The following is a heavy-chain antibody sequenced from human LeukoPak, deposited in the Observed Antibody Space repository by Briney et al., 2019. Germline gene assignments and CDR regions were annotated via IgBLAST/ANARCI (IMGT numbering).Heavy chain of an antibody. CDR1: GYMFTSYG. J-gene: IGHJ4*02. Sequence: ASVKVSCKASGYMFTSYGISWVRQAPGQGLEWMGWINAYNGNTNYAQKLQGRVTTTTDTSTSTAYMELRSLRSDDTAVYYCARGVNVVRGVIISLFDYWGQGTLVTVSS. CDR2: INAYNGNT. CDR3: ARGVNVVRGVIISLFDY. V-gene: IGHV1-18*01. D-gene: IGHD3-10*01.